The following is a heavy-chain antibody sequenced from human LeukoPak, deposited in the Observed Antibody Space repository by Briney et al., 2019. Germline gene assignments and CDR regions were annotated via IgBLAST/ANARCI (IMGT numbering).Heavy chain of an antibody. J-gene: IGHJ4*02. CDR1: GGSISSYY. V-gene: IGHV4-59*01. CDR2: IYYSGST. CDR3: ASLYGGSHSDY. Sequence: SETLSLTCTISGGSISSYYWSWIRQPPGKGLEWIGYIYYSGSTNYNPSLKSRVTISVDTSKNQFSLKLTSVTAADTAVYYCASLYGGSHSDYWGQGTLVTVSS. D-gene: IGHD4-23*01.